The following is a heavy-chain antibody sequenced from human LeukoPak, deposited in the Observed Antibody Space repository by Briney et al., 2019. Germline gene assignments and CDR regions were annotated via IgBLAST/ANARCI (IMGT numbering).Heavy chain of an antibody. Sequence: PGGSLRLSCAASGFTFSSYAMSWVRQAPGKGLEWVSAISGSGGSTYYADSVKSRFTISRDNSKNTLYLQMNSLRAEDTAVYYCAKDKGGVYSSSWYVFVGWDAFDIWGQGTMVTVSS. CDR2: ISGSGGST. V-gene: IGHV3-23*01. CDR3: AKDKGGVYSSSWYVFVGWDAFDI. J-gene: IGHJ3*02. D-gene: IGHD6-13*01. CDR1: GFTFSSYA.